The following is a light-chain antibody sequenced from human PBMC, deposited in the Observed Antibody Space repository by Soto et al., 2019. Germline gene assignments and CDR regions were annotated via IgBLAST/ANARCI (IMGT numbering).Light chain of an antibody. Sequence: QSALTQSASVSGSPGQSITISCTGTSSDVGAYNYVSWYQQYPGKAPKLMIYDVSNWPSGISNRFSGSKSGNTASLTISGLQAEDEADYYCSSYTRSGNYVFGTGTQVIVL. CDR2: DVS. J-gene: IGLJ1*01. CDR3: SSYTRSGNYV. CDR1: SSDVGAYNY. V-gene: IGLV2-14*01.